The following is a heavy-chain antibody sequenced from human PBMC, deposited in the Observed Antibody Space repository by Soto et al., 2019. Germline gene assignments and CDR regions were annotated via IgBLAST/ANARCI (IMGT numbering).Heavy chain of an antibody. CDR3: ARDSGGRFRRYGMDV. D-gene: IGHD3-16*01. CDR2: IESAGDP. Sequence: HPGGSLRLSCAASGFTFSMYDMHWVRQAKGKGLEWVSGIESAGDPYYPGSVKGRFTISRENAKNSVYLQMNSLRAGDTAVYFCARDSGGRFRRYGMDVWGQGTTVTVSS. CDR1: GFTFSMYD. V-gene: IGHV3-13*05. J-gene: IGHJ6*02.